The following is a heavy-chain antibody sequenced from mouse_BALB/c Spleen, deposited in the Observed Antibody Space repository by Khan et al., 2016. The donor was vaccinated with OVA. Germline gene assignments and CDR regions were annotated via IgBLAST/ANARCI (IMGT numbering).Heavy chain of an antibody. J-gene: IGHJ4*01. D-gene: IGHD2-3*01. V-gene: IGHV2-3*01. CDR3: AKCDGIFYAVDY. Sequence: QMQLEVSGPGLVAPSQSLSITCTVSGFSLTSYGVNWVRQPPGKGLEWLGVIWGDGSANYHSALISSMSISKANPKSQVFLKLKRRQTEDTATYYCAKCDGIFYAVDYWGQGTSVTVSS. CDR1: GFSLTSYG. CDR2: IWGDGSA.